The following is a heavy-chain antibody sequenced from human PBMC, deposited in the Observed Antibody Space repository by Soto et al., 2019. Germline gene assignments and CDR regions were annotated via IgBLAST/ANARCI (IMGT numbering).Heavy chain of an antibody. J-gene: IGHJ4*02. Sequence: PGGSLRLSCAASGFTFSSYDMHWVRQATGKGLEWVSSIGTAGDTYYPCSVKGRFTISRENAKNSLYLQMNSLRAADTAVYYCARVGRLRFFDYWGQGTLVTVSS. D-gene: IGHD5-12*01. CDR2: IGTAGDT. CDR3: ARVGRLRFFDY. CDR1: GFTFSSYD. V-gene: IGHV3-13*04.